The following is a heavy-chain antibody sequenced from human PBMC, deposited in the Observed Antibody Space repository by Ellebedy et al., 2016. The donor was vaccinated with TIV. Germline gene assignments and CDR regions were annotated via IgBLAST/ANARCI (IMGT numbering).Heavy chain of an antibody. V-gene: IGHV3-23*01. J-gene: IGHJ4*02. CDR2: ISDSGDSI. CDR3: VTYNRREFEY. CDR1: GFAFSDFA. Sequence: GESLKISXAASGFAFSDFAMTWVRQAPGKGLEWVSAISDSGDSIYNADSVKGRFTISRDNSKNTLYLQMNSLRAEDTAVYYCVTYNRREFEYWGQGTLVTVSS. D-gene: IGHD1-1*01.